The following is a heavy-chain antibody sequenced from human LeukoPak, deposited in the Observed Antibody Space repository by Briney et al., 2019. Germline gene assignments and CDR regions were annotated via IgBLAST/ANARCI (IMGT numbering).Heavy chain of an antibody. V-gene: IGHV4-4*07. CDR2: IYTSGST. CDR1: GGSISSYY. CDR3: ARDRSDTIFGGNYMDV. Sequence: PSETLSLTCTVSGGSISSYYWSWIRQPAGKGLEWIGRIYTSGSTNYNPSLKSRVTISVDKSKNQFSLKLSSVTAADTAVYYCARDRSDTIFGGNYMDVWGKGTTVTVSS. D-gene: IGHD3-3*01. J-gene: IGHJ6*03.